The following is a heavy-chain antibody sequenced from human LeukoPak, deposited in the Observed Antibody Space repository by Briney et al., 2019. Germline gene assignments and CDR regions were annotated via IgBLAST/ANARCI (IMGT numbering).Heavy chain of an antibody. J-gene: IGHJ4*02. CDR1: GXTVSGDY. V-gene: IGHV3-53*01. Sequence: PGGSLRLSCAASGXTVSGDYMSWVRQAPGKGLEWVSVIYGAGSTYYADSVKGRFTISRDNSKNTLYLQMNSLRVEDTAVYYCARAIQFGGYFDYWGQGTLVTVSP. CDR2: IYGAGST. CDR3: ARAIQFGGYFDY. D-gene: IGHD2-15*01.